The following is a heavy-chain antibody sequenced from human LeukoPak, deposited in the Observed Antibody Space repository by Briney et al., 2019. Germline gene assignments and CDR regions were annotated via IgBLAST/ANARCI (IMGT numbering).Heavy chain of an antibody. CDR3: AKAVESGGAFDS. D-gene: IGHD3-10*01. CDR1: GFTFSSYS. CDR2: ISSSSSYI. J-gene: IGHJ4*02. Sequence: GGSLRLSCAASGFTFSSYSMNWVRQAPGKGLEWVSSISSSSSYIYYADPVKGRFTISRDNAKNSLYLQMNSLRAEDTAVYYCAKAVESGGAFDSWGQGTLVTVSS. V-gene: IGHV3-21*04.